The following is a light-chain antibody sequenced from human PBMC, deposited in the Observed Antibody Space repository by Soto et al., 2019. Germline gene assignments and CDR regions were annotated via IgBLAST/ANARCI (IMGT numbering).Light chain of an antibody. J-gene: IGLJ2*01. V-gene: IGLV1-51*02. Sequence: SVLTQPPSVSAAPGQKVTISCSGSSSNIGSNYVSWYQQLPGTAPKLLIYENYERPSGIPDRFSGSKSGTSATLGITGLQTGDEADYYCGAWDGSLTGGVFGGGTKLTVL. CDR3: GAWDGSLTGGV. CDR2: ENY. CDR1: SSNIGSNY.